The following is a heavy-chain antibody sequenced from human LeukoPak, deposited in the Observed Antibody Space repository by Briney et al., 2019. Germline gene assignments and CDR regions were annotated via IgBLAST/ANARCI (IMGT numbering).Heavy chain of an antibody. V-gene: IGHV4-34*01. CDR3: ARVLRPFTIFGVVFKSIDYFDY. CDR2: INHSGST. Sequence: SETLSLTCAVYGGSFSDYYWGWIRQPPGKGLEWIGEINHSGSTNYNPSLKSRVTISVDTSKNQFPLKLSSVTAADTAVYYCARVLRPFTIFGVVFKSIDYFDYWGQGTLVTVSS. J-gene: IGHJ4*02. D-gene: IGHD3-3*01. CDR1: GGSFSDYY.